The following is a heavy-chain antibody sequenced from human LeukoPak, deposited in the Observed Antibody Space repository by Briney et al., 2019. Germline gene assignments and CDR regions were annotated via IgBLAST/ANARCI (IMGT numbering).Heavy chain of an antibody. Sequence: GESLKISCKGSGYSFTSYWIGWVRQMPGKGLEWMGISYPGDSDTRYSPSFQGQVTISADKSINTAYLQWSSLKASDTALYYCARSTQWELLRYFDYWGQGTLVTVSS. D-gene: IGHD1-26*01. J-gene: IGHJ4*02. V-gene: IGHV5-51*01. CDR1: GYSFTSYW. CDR3: ARSTQWELLRYFDY. CDR2: SYPGDSDT.